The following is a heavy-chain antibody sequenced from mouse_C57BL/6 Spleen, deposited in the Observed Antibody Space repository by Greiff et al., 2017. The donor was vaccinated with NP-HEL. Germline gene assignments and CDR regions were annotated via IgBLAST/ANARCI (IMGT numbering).Heavy chain of an antibody. J-gene: IGHJ4*01. Sequence: EVKLQESGGGLVKPGGSVKLSCAASGFTFSSYAMSWVRQRPEKRLEWVATISHGGSYTNYLDNVKGRFTITRDNAKNNLYLQMSHLKSEDTAMYYCASVYWDNAMDYWGQGTSVTVSS. CDR2: ISHGGSYT. CDR3: ASVYWDNAMDY. V-gene: IGHV5-4*03. D-gene: IGHD4-1*01. CDR1: GFTFSSYA.